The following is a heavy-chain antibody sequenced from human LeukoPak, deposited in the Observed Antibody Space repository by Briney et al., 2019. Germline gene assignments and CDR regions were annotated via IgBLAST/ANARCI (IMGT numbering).Heavy chain of an antibody. J-gene: IGHJ4*02. Sequence: GGSLRLSCAASGFTFSSYAMSWVRQAPGKGLEWVSAISGSGGSTYYADSEKGRFTISRDNSKNTLYLQMNSLRAEDTAVYYCAKDRVVRYCSSTSCYRHFDYWGQGTLVTVSS. CDR2: ISGSGGST. CDR3: AKDRVVRYCSSTSCYRHFDY. V-gene: IGHV3-23*01. D-gene: IGHD2-2*02. CDR1: GFTFSSYA.